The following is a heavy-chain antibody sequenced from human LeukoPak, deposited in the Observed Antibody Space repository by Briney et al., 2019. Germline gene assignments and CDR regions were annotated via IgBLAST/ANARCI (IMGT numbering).Heavy chain of an antibody. Sequence: GASVKVSCKASGYTFTGYYMHWVRQAPGQGLEWMGWINPNSGGTNYAQKYQGRVTMTRDTSISTAYMELSRLRSDDTAVYYCARRGDTTVTLRYYMDVWGKGTTVTVSS. CDR3: ARRGDTTVTLRYYMDV. J-gene: IGHJ6*03. CDR2: INPNSGGT. D-gene: IGHD4-11*01. CDR1: GYTFTGYY. V-gene: IGHV1-2*02.